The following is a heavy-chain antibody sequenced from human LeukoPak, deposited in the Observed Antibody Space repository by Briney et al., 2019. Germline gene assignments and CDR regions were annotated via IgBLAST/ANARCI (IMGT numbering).Heavy chain of an antibody. Sequence: GGSLRLSCAASGFTFSTYAMSWVRQAPGKGLEWVSLVSASGGNTYYADSVKGRFTISRDNSKNTLYLQMNSLRAEDTAVYYCAKVLTRVYDYWGQGTLVTVSS. V-gene: IGHV3-23*01. CDR2: VSASGGNT. CDR3: AKVLTRVYDY. J-gene: IGHJ4*02. D-gene: IGHD6-13*01. CDR1: GFTFSTYA.